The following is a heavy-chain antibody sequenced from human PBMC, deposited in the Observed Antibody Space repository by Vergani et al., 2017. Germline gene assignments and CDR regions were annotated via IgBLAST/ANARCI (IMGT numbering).Heavy chain of an antibody. V-gene: IGHV1-69*01. CDR2: IIPIFGTA. J-gene: IGHJ4*02. CDR3: ARAWGTTPTDDYFDY. D-gene: IGHD1-1*01. CDR1: GGTFTTYS. Sequence: QVQLVQSGAEVQTPGSSVKLSCKASGGTFTTYSISWVRQSPGQGLEWMGGIIPIFGTAQYAQKFQGRVTITADGSSSTAYMELSSLRSEDTAVYYCARAWGTTPTDDYFDYWGQGTLVTVCS.